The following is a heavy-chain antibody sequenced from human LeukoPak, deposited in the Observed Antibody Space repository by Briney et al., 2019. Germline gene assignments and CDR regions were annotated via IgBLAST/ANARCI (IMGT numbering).Heavy chain of an antibody. Sequence: GGSLRLSCVASGFTFSSYWMHWVRQDPRKGLVWVSRINGDGRNINYAESVRGRFTISRDNAKNSLYLQMNSLRAEDTAVYYCARDLDTYVVLTAYDTFDIWGQGTMVTVSS. D-gene: IGHD2-21*02. CDR3: ARDLDTYVVLTAYDTFDI. CDR1: GFTFSSYW. V-gene: IGHV3-74*01. CDR2: INGDGRNI. J-gene: IGHJ3*02.